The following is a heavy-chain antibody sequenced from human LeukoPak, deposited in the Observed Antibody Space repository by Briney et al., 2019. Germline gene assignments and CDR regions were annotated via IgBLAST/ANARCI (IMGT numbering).Heavy chain of an antibody. CDR2: IYYSGST. J-gene: IGHJ6*02. Sequence: PSETLSLTCAVYGGSFSGYYWSWIRQPPGKGLEWIGYIYYSGSTNYNPSLKSRVTISVDTSKNQFSLKLSSVTAADTAVYYCARDRQYDILTGYPGGYYYYGMDVWGQGTTVTVSS. CDR1: GGSFSGYY. CDR3: ARDRQYDILTGYPGGYYYYGMDV. V-gene: IGHV4-59*01. D-gene: IGHD3-9*01.